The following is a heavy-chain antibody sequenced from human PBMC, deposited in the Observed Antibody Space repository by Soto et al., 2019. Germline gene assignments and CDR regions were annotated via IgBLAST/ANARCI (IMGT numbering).Heavy chain of an antibody. CDR1: GYSDTKYG. V-gene: IGHV1-18*01. D-gene: IGHD4-17*01. CDR3: ARRRRTVTTPVDP. CDR2: INSYNGVT. J-gene: IGHJ5*02. Sequence: ASVKVSCKASGYSDTKYGISWVRQAPGQGLEWMGWINSYNGVTNKAQKFQDRGTMTTDTSTSTVSFELRSLTSDDTSVYYCARRRRTVTTPVDPWGQGTLVTVSS.